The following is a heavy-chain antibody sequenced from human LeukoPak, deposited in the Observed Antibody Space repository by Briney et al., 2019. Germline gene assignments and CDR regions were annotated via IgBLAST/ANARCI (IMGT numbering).Heavy chain of an antibody. Sequence: ASVRLSCKASGYTFTSYDINWVRQASGQGLEWMGCMNPNRGNKGYAQKFQGRVTMTGNTSISTAYMELSSLRSEDTAVYYCATIFGGGATPLKYFQHWGQGTLVTVSS. CDR2: MNPNRGNK. D-gene: IGHD1-26*01. J-gene: IGHJ1*01. CDR3: ATIFGGGATPLKYFQH. CDR1: GYTFTSYD. V-gene: IGHV1-8*01.